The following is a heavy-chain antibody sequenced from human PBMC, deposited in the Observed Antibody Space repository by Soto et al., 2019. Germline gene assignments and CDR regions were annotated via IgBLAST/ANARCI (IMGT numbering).Heavy chain of an antibody. J-gene: IGHJ6*02. V-gene: IGHV3-48*02. CDR1: GFTFSSYS. D-gene: IGHD2-21*01. CDR2: ISSSSSTI. CDR3: AREEGGDGYNHYYYYGMDV. Sequence: GSLRLSCAASGFTFSSYSMNWVRQAPGKGLEWVSYISSSSSTIYYADSVKGRFTISRDNAKNSLYLQMNSLRDEDTAVYYCAREEGGDGYNHYYYYGMDVWGQGTTVTVSS.